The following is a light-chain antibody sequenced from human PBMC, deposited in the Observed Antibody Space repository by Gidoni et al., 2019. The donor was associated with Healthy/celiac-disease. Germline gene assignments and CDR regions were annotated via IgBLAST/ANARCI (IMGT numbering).Light chain of an antibody. CDR2: WAS. CDR1: QSVLYSSNNKNY. V-gene: IGKV4-1*01. Sequence: DIVMTQSPVSLPVSLGEGATIHCKSSQSVLYSSNNKNYLAWYQQKPGQPPKLLIYWASTRESGVPERFSGSGSGTDFTLTISSLQAEDVAVYYCQQYYSTPKTFGPGTKVDIK. J-gene: IGKJ3*01. CDR3: QQYYSTPKT.